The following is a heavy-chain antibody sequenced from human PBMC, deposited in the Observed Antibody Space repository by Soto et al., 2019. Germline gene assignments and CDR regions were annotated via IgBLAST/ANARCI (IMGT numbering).Heavy chain of an antibody. D-gene: IGHD3-22*01. CDR2: ITADAGTT. Sequence: EVQLLESGGDLVQPGGSLRLSCAASGFTFSNYGMSWVRQAPGKGLEWVSSITADAGTTFYADSVRGRFTISRDNSQSTVYLRMNSLRAEDAALYYCAKSSSAYYYDSCCQRTLVSFSS. V-gene: IGHV3-23*01. CDR1: GFTFSNYG. CDR3: AKSSSAYYYDS. J-gene: IGHJ5*01.